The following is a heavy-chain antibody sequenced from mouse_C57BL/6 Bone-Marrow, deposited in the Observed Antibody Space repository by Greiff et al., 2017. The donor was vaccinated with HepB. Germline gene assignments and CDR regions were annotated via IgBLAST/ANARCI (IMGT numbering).Heavy chain of an antibody. CDR3: ARIPDGDYVEWYFDV. V-gene: IGHV8-8*01. D-gene: IGHD2-13*01. CDR2: IWWDDDK. CDR1: GFSLSTFGMG. J-gene: IGHJ1*03. Sequence: QVTLKVSGPGLLQPSQTLSLTCSFSGFSLSTFGMGVGWLRPPSGQGLELLAHIWWDDDKYYNTALKSRLTISKDTSKNPVFLKIDNVYHADTATYYCARIPDGDYVEWYFDVWGTGTTVTVSS.